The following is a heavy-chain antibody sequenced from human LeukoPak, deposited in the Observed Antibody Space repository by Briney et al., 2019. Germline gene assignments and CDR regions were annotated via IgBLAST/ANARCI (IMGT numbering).Heavy chain of an antibody. CDR3: TRRAGDYSHPYDY. V-gene: IGHV3-53*01. J-gene: IGHJ4*02. D-gene: IGHD3-22*01. CDR2: IYSGGNT. Sequence: GGSLRLPCAASGFTFSTYVMSWVRQAPGKGLEWVSFIYSGGNTHNSDSVKGRFTISRDNSKNTLYLQMNTLRAEDTAVYYCTRRAGDYSHPYDYWGQGTLVTVSS. CDR1: GFTFSTYV.